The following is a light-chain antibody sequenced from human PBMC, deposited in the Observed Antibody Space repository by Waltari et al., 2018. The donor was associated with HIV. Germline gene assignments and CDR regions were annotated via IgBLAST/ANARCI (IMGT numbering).Light chain of an antibody. CDR1: SSDVGGYNY. V-gene: IGLV2-14*03. J-gene: IGLJ3*02. CDR3: SSYTSSSTLEV. Sequence: QSALTQPASVSGSPGQSITISCTGTSSDVGGYNYVSWYQQHPGKAPKLLIYDVRSRPSGVSKRFAGSKSGNTASLTISGLQAEDEADYYCSSYTSSSTLEVFGGGTKLTVL. CDR2: DVR.